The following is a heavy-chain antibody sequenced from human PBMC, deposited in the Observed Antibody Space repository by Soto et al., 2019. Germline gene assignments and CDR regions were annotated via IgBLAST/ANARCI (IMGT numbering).Heavy chain of an antibody. CDR1: GGTFSSYG. CDR3: ARELGLGVTGTTVQFDY. D-gene: IGHD1-7*01. J-gene: IGHJ4*02. V-gene: IGHV1-69*13. CDR2: IIPILRTA. Sequence: ASVKVSCKASGGTFSSYGISWVRQAPGQGLEWMGGIIPILRTANYAQKFQGSVTITADESTSTAYMELNSLRSEDTAVYYCARELGLGVTGTTVQFDYWGQGTLVTVSS.